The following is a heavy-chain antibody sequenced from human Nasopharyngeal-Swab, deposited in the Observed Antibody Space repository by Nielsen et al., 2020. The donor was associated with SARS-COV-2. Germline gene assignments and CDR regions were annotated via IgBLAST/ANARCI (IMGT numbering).Heavy chain of an antibody. CDR1: GFTFDDYA. J-gene: IGHJ4*02. CDR3: ARDVNYYASGRYYKNFDF. CDR2: IGPSSAYI. D-gene: IGHD3-10*01. V-gene: IGHV3-21*01. Sequence: GESLKISCAASGFTFDDYAMYWVRQAPGKGLEWVSSIGPSSAYIFYTGSVKGRFTISRDNAKNSLFLQMNSLRVEDTAVYYCARDVNYYASGRYYKNFDFWGPGTLVTVSS.